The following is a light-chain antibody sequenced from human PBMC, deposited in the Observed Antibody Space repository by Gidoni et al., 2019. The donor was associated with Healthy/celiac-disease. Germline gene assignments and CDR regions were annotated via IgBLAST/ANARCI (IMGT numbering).Light chain of an antibody. CDR2: KAS. J-gene: IGKJ4*01. CDR1: QSISSW. V-gene: IGKV1-5*03. Sequence: DIQMTQSPSTLSASVGDRVTITCRASQSISSWLAWYQQKPGKAPKRLIYKASSLESGVPSRFSGSGSGTEFTLTISSLQPDDFATYYCKQYNSYSFGGXTKVEIK. CDR3: KQYNSYS.